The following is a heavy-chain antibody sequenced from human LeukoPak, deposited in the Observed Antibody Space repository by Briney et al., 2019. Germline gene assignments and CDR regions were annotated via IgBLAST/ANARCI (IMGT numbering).Heavy chain of an antibody. J-gene: IGHJ6*03. D-gene: IGHD1-1*01. CDR2: IYASGST. CDR1: GGSISSSSYS. V-gene: IGHV4-61*02. CDR3: ATEPTRTPYYYMDV. Sequence: SETLSLTCTVSGGSISSSSYSWSWVRQPAGKGPEWIGRIYASGSTNYNPSLMSRVTISLDTSKNQLSLILNSVTAADTAVFYCATEPTRTPYYYMDVWGTGTTVIVSS.